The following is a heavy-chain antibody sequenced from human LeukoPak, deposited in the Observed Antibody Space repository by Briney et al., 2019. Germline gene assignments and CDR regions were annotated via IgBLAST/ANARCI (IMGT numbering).Heavy chain of an antibody. V-gene: IGHV4-30-4*01. CDR2: IYYSGST. D-gene: IGHD3-3*01. CDR1: GGSISSGDYY. Sequence: SETLSLTCTVSGGSISSGDYYWSWIRQPPGKGLEWIGYIYYSGSTYYNPSLKSRVTISVDTSKNQFSLKLSSVTAADTAVYYCARDVEWSYAFDIWGQGTMVTVSS. J-gene: IGHJ3*02. CDR3: ARDVEWSYAFDI.